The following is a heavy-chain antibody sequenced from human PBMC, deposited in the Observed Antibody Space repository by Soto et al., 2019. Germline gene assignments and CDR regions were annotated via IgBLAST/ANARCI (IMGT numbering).Heavy chain of an antibody. CDR3: ARGSGITFGGVSVRVHYYFDY. CDR2: MNPNSGNT. Sequence: ASVKVSCKASEYTFTSYDINWVRQATGQGLEWMGWMNPNSGNTAYARKFLGRVTMTRDTSITTAYMELSSLTSEDTAVYYCARGSGITFGGVSVRVHYYFDYWGQGSPVTVSS. D-gene: IGHD3-16*02. V-gene: IGHV1-8*01. J-gene: IGHJ4*02. CDR1: EYTFTSYD.